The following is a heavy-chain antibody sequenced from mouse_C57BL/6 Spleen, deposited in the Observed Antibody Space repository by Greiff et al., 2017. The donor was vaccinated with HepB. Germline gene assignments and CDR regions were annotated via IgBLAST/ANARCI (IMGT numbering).Heavy chain of an antibody. J-gene: IGHJ3*01. CDR3: ARFDAY. Sequence: QVQLKESGAELVRPGASVKLSCKASGYTFTDYYINWVKQRPGQGLEWIARIYPGSGNTYYNEKFKGKATLTAEKSSSTAYMQLSSLTSEDSAVYFCARFDAYWGQGTLVTVSA. CDR1: GYTFTDYY. V-gene: IGHV1-76*01. CDR2: IYPGSGNT.